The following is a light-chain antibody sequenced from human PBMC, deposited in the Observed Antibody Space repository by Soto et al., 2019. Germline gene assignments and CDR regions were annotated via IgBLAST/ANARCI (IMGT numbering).Light chain of an antibody. CDR3: SSYTSSSTYV. V-gene: IGLV2-14*03. CDR1: SSDVGAYNY. Sequence: QSALTQPASVSGSPGQSITIACTGTSSDVGAYNYVSWYQHHPGNAPKLMIYDVSNRPSGVSNRFSGSKSGNTASLTISGLQAEDEADYYCSSYTSSSTYVFGTGTQVTVL. J-gene: IGLJ1*01. CDR2: DVS.